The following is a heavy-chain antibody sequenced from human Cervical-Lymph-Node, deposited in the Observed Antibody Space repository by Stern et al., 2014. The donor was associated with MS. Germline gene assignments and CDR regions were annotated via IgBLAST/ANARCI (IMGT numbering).Heavy chain of an antibody. Sequence: EMQLVESGAEVKKPGESLKISCKGSGYDYSHYWIAWVRQTPGKGLEWMGTVYPGDSDTRYSPSFQGQFIISADKSSSTAFLQWSSLRATDTAIYYCATANTMYYYASRYYGMDVWGQGTTVIVSS. V-gene: IGHV5-51*01. D-gene: IGHD3-10*01. CDR2: VYPGDSDT. J-gene: IGHJ6*02. CDR1: GYDYSHYW. CDR3: ATANTMYYYASRYYGMDV.